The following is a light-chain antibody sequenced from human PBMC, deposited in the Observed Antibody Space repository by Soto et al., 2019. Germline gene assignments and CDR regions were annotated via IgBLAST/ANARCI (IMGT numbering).Light chain of an antibody. J-gene: IGKJ5*01. V-gene: IGKV1-5*01. CDR1: QSISSW. Sequence: IQMTQSPATLSASLGDRVTITCRASQSISSWLAWYQQKPGKDPKLLIYDASSLESGVASRFSGSGSGTEFTLTTSSLQPDDFATYYCQQYNSYSPITFGQGTRLEI. CDR2: DAS. CDR3: QQYNSYSPIT.